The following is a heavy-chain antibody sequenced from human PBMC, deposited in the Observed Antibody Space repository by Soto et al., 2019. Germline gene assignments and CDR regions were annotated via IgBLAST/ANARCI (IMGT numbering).Heavy chain of an antibody. Sequence: ASVKVSCKSSGYSFSNDNFCWVRRAPGQGLEWLGWISGYNGNTNYAQKLQGRVTLTTDSFTSTAYMELRSLRSDDTAIYYCARDKVWGGFDIWGQGTMVTVSS. CDR3: ARDKVWGGFDI. CDR2: ISGYNGNT. J-gene: IGHJ3*02. D-gene: IGHD3-16*01. CDR1: GYSFSNDN. V-gene: IGHV1-18*01.